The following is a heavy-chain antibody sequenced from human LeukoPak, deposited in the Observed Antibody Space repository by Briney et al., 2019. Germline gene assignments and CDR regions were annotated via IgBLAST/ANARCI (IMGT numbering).Heavy chain of an antibody. J-gene: IGHJ4*02. V-gene: IGHV3-66*01. D-gene: IGHD3-22*01. CDR2: IFGGGKT. Sequence: GGSLRLSCAASGFTVNSNYMSWVRQAPGKGLEGVSIIFGGGKTYYADSVKGRFTISGDNSNNALFLQMNSLRAEDTGVYYCASRGLYSDTNGYHPYWGQGTLVTVSS. CDR3: ASRGLYSDTNGYHPY. CDR1: GFTVNSNY.